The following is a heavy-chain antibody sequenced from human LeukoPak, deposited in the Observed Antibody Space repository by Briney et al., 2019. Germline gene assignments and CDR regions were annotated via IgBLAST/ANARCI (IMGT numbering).Heavy chain of an antibody. CDR2: ISGSGDST. CDR1: GFTFAGSS. D-gene: IGHD3-10*01. V-gene: IGHV3-23*01. J-gene: IGHJ4*02. CDR3: ARDLGGFKVVQGVFDY. Sequence: GGSLRLSCAASGFTFAGSSMVWVRQAPGKGLEWVSGISGSGDSTIYADSVKGRFTISRDNSKNTVFLQMRSLRAEDTAVYYCARDLGGFKVVQGVFDYWGQGTLVTISS.